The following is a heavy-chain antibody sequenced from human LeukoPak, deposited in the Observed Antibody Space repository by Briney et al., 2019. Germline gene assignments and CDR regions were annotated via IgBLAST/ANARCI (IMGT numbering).Heavy chain of an antibody. Sequence: PGGSLRLSCAASGFTFSSYAMSWVCQAPGKGLEWVSAISGSGGSKYYAHSVKGRFTISRDNSKNTLYLQMNSLRAEDTAVYYCAKADYDILGFDYWGQGTLVTVSS. V-gene: IGHV3-23*01. CDR3: AKADYDILGFDY. CDR2: ISGSGGSK. J-gene: IGHJ4*02. D-gene: IGHD3-9*01. CDR1: GFTFSSYA.